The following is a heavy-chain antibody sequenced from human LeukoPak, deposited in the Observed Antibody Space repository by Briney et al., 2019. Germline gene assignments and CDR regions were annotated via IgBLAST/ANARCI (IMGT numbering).Heavy chain of an antibody. CDR1: GFTFSSYQ. CDR3: ARDRGKRDYCNYDYDY. CDR2: ITNSGSTV. Sequence: GGSLRLSCAASGFTFSSYQMNWVRQAPGKGLEWVSDITNSGSTVYYADSVKGRFTISRDNAKNSLYLQMNSLRDEDTAVYYCARDRGKRDYCNYDYDYWGQGTLVTVSS. J-gene: IGHJ4*02. D-gene: IGHD4-11*01. V-gene: IGHV3-48*03.